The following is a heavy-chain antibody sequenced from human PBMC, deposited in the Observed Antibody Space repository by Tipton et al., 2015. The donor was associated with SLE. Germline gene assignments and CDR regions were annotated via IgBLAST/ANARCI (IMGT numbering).Heavy chain of an antibody. D-gene: IGHD2-2*01. CDR1: GFSISTGYY. J-gene: IGHJ6*03. Sequence: TLSLTCTVSGFSISTGYYWGWIRRPPGKGLEWIGNIYHTGNTYYNPSLKSRVTISLDTSKNQFSLNLSSVTAADTAVYYCARDSRYQLTYYYMDVWGKGTTVTVSS. CDR3: ARDSRYQLTYYYMDV. CDR2: IYHTGNT. V-gene: IGHV4-38-2*02.